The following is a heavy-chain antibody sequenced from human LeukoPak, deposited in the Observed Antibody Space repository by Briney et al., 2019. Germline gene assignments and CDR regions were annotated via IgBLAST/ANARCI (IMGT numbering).Heavy chain of an antibody. CDR2: IYHSGST. Sequence: PSQTLSLTCTVSGYSISSGYYWGWIRQPPGKGLEWIGSIYHSGSTYYNPSLKSRVTISVDTSKNQFSLKLSSVTAADTAVYYCARSYDYVWGSYRPHFDYWGQGTLVTVSS. CDR3: ARSYDYVWGSYRPHFDY. D-gene: IGHD3-16*02. V-gene: IGHV4-38-2*02. CDR1: GYSISSGYY. J-gene: IGHJ4*02.